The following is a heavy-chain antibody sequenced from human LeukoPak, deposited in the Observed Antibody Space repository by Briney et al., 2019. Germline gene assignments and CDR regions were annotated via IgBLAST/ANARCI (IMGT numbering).Heavy chain of an antibody. D-gene: IGHD3-22*01. CDR3: ARAIPDYYDSSGYSRG. CDR1: GFTFSSYS. Sequence: GGSLRLSCAASGFTFSSYSMNWVRQAPGKGLEWVSYISSSSSTIYYADSVKGRFTISRDNAKNSLYLQMNSLRAEDTAVYYCARAIPDYYDSSGYSRGWGQGTLVTVSS. J-gene: IGHJ4*02. CDR2: ISSSSSTI. V-gene: IGHV3-48*04.